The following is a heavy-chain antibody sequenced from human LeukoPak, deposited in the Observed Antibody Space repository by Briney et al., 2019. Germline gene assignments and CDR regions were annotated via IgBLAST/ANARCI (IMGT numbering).Heavy chain of an antibody. CDR3: ARAGGLSVLRFLEWLSDFDY. CDR2: INHSGST. V-gene: IGHV4-34*01. J-gene: IGHJ4*02. D-gene: IGHD3-3*01. Sequence: SETLSLTCAVYGGSFSGYYWSWIRQPPGKGLEWIGEINHSGSTNYNPSLKSRVTISVDMSKNQFSLKLSSVTAADTAVYYCARAGGLSVLRFLEWLSDFDYWGQGTLVTVSS. CDR1: GGSFSGYY.